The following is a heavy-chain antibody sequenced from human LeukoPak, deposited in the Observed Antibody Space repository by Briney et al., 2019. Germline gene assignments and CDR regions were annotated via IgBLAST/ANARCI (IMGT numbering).Heavy chain of an antibody. D-gene: IGHD3-10*01. V-gene: IGHV2-5*02. Sequence: SGPTLVNPTQTLTLTCTFSGFSLSTSAVGVGWIRQPPGEALEWLGIIYWDDDKRYSPSLKSRLTITKDTSKNQVVLTMTNMDPVDTATYYCAHYMVRGVIITPNIAESRDAFDIWGQGTMVTVSS. CDR2: IYWDDDK. CDR3: AHYMVRGVIITPNIAESRDAFDI. J-gene: IGHJ3*02. CDR1: GFSLSTSAVG.